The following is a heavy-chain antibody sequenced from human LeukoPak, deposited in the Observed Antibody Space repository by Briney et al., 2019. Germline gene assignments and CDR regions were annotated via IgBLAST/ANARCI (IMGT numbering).Heavy chain of an antibody. CDR1: GYTFTSYG. D-gene: IGHD2-2*01. CDR3: ARYCSSTSCYGIDY. J-gene: IGHJ4*02. Sequence: GASVKVSCKASGYTFTSYGISWVRQAPGQGLEWVGWISAYNGNTNYAQKLQGRVTMTTDTSTSTAYMELRSHRSDGTAVYYCARYCSSTSCYGIDYWGQGTLVTVS. V-gene: IGHV1-18*01. CDR2: ISAYNGNT.